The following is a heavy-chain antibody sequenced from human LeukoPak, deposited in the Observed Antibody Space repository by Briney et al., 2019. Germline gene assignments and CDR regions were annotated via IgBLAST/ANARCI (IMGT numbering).Heavy chain of an antibody. D-gene: IGHD3-22*01. V-gene: IGHV3-64*01. Sequence: GGSLRLSCVASGFTFSSYAMHWVRQAPGKGLEYVSAFSSNGGSTYYANSVKGRFTISRDNSKNTLYLQMGSLRAEDMAVYYCARDLYDSSGLDAFDIWGQGTMVTVSS. CDR2: FSSNGGST. J-gene: IGHJ3*02. CDR3: ARDLYDSSGLDAFDI. CDR1: GFTFSSYA.